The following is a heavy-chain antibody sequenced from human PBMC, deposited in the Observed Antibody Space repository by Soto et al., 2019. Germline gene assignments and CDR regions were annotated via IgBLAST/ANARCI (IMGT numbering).Heavy chain of an antibody. J-gene: IGHJ4*02. V-gene: IGHV3-53*02. D-gene: IGHD5-18*01. CDR2: ISSGGST. Sequence: EVQLVETGGGLIQPGGSLRLSCAASGFTVSSNYMSWGRQAPGKGLEWVSVISSGGSTYYADSVKGRFTISRDNSKNTLYLQMSSLRAEDTAVYYCARVKDSGYSYGYIFDYWGQGTLVTVAS. CDR1: GFTVSSNY. CDR3: ARVKDSGYSYGYIFDY.